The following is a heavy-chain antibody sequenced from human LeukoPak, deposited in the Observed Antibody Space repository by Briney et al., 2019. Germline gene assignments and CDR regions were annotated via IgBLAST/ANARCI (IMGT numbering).Heavy chain of an antibody. CDR1: GGSISSSNW. D-gene: IGHD4-17*01. Sequence: PSETLSLTCAVSGGSISSSNWWSWVRQPPGKGLEWIGEIYHSGSTNYNPSLKSRVTISVDKSKNQFSLKLSSVTAADTAVYYCARDGDYGDYVSAFDIWGQGTMVTVSS. CDR3: ARDGDYGDYVSAFDI. J-gene: IGHJ3*02. CDR2: IYHSGST. V-gene: IGHV4-4*02.